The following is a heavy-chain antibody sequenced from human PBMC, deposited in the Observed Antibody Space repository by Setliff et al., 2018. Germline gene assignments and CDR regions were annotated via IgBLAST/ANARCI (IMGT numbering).Heavy chain of an antibody. J-gene: IGHJ4*02. CDR3: FGAGTCSY. CDR2: INPDGSEK. Sequence: GGSLRLSCGASGFTYKNDWVSWVRQAPGKGLEWLASINPDGSEKYYVDSVKGRFTISRDNARNSLSLQTNSLRTEDTAVYYCFGAGTCSYWGQGTLATVSS. CDR1: GFTYKNDW. D-gene: IGHD3-10*01. V-gene: IGHV3-7*01.